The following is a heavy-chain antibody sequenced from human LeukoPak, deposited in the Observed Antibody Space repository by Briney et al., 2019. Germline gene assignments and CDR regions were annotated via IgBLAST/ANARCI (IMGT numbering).Heavy chain of an antibody. V-gene: IGHV4-59*11. CDR3: AKIEVGRFDP. D-gene: IGHD1-26*01. CDR1: GASISSHY. Sequence: SETLSLTCTVTGASISSHYWCWIRHTPGTGLEWSGDIYDRGSTTYNPSLKSRVSVSVDTSRNQFSLNLRSVTAADTAVYYCAKIEVGRFDPWGQGTLVTVSS. J-gene: IGHJ5*02. CDR2: IYDRGST.